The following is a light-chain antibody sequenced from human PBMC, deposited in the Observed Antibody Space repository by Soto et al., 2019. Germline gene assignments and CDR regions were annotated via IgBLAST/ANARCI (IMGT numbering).Light chain of an antibody. CDR1: QSISTY. V-gene: IGKV1-39*01. CDR3: QQSYITLWT. CDR2: ATS. J-gene: IGKJ1*01. Sequence: DIQMTQSPSSLSASVGDRVTTTCRASQSISTYLNWYQQKPGKAPKLLIYATSSLQSGVPSRFSGSGSGTDFTLTISSLQPEDFATYYCQQSYITLWTFGQGTKVDIK.